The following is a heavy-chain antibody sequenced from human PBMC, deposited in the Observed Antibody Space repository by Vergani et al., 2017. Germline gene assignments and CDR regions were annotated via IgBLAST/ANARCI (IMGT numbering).Heavy chain of an antibody. CDR1: GFTFSSCS. Sequence: EVQLVESGGGLVKPGGSLRLSCAASGFTFSSCSMNWVRQAPGKGLEWVSSISSSSSYIYYADSVKGRFTISRDNAKNSLYLQMNSLRAEDTAVYYCARARYDFWSGMHAGFDIWGQGTMVTVSS. CDR2: ISSSSSYI. CDR3: ARARYDFWSGMHAGFDI. V-gene: IGHV3-21*01. J-gene: IGHJ3*02. D-gene: IGHD3-3*01.